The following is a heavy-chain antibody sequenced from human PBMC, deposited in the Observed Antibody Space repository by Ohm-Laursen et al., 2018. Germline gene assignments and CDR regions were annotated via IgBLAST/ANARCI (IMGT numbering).Heavy chain of an antibody. V-gene: IGHV6-1*01. Sequence: TQTLTLTCAISGDSVSSNSAAWNWIRQSPSRGLEWLGRTYYRSKWYNEYAKSRITIKPDTSKNQFSLQLNSVTPEDTAVYYCARDQGTSSYYYGLDVWGQGSTVTVSS. CDR1: GDSVSSNSAA. CDR2: TYYRSKWYN. J-gene: IGHJ6*02. CDR3: ARDQGTSSYYYGLDV. D-gene: IGHD6-6*01.